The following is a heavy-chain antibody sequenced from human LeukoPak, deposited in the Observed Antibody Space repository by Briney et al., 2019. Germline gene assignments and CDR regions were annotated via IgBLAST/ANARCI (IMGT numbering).Heavy chain of an antibody. Sequence: ASVKVSCKASGGTFSSYAISWVRQAPGQGLEWMGRIIPIFGIANYVQKFQGRVTITADKSTSTAYMELSSLRSEDTAVYYCATDRDYNEYYYLNWLDPWGQGTLVTVSS. CDR3: ATDRDYNEYYYLNWLDP. V-gene: IGHV1-69*04. CDR1: GGTFSSYA. CDR2: IIPIFGIA. D-gene: IGHD3-22*01. J-gene: IGHJ5*02.